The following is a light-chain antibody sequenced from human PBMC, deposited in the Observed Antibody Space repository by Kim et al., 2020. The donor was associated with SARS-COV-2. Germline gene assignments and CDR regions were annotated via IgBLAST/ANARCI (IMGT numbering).Light chain of an antibody. CDR2: LGS. V-gene: IGKV2-28*01. CDR3: MQALQTPFT. Sequence: DIVMTQSPLSLPVTPGEPASISCRSSQSLLHSNGYNYLDWYLQKPGQSPQLLIYLGSNRASGVPDRVSGSGSGTDFTLKISRVEAEDFGVYYCMQALQTPFTFGGGTKVDIK. J-gene: IGKJ4*01. CDR1: QSLLHSNGYNY.